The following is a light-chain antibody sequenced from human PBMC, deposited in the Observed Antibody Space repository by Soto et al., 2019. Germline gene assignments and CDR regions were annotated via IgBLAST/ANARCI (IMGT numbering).Light chain of an antibody. CDR2: EVS. CDR3: NSYAGSNGVV. CDR1: SSDVGGYNY. V-gene: IGLV2-8*01. J-gene: IGLJ2*01. Sequence: QSALTQPPSASGSPGQSVTISCTGTSSDVGGYNYVSWCQHHPGKAPKVMIYEVSKRPSGVPDRFSGSKSGNTASLTVSGLQTEDEADYYCNSYAGSNGVVFGGGTKLTVL.